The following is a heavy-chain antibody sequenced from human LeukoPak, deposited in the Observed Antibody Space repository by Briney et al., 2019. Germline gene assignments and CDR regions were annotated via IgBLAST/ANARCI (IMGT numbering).Heavy chain of an antibody. CDR1: GYSISSGYY. V-gene: IGHV4-38-2*01. CDR3: ARHPDGYSSSWYSSP. CDR2: IYHSGST. Sequence: SETLSLTCAVSGYSISSGYYWGWIRQPPGKGLEWIGSIYHSGSTYYKPSLKSRVTISVDTSKNQFSLKLSSVTAADMAVYYCARHPDGYSSSWYSSPWGQGTLVTVSS. J-gene: IGHJ5*02. D-gene: IGHD6-13*01.